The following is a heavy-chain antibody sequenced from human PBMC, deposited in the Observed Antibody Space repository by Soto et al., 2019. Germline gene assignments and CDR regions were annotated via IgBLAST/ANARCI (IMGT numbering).Heavy chain of an antibody. CDR1: GFTFSSYS. V-gene: IGHV3-21*01. CDR2: ISSSSSYI. D-gene: IGHD4-17*01. CDR3: ARADYGDYSDYYYGMDV. J-gene: IGHJ6*02. Sequence: EVQLVESGGGLVKPGGSLRLSCAASGFTFSSYSMNWVRQAPGKGLEWVSSISSSSSYIYYADSVKGRFTISRDNAKNSLNLQMNSLRAEDTAVYYCARADYGDYSDYYYGMDVWGQGTTVTVSS.